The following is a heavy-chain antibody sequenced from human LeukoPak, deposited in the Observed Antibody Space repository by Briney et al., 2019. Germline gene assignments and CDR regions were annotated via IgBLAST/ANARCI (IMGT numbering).Heavy chain of an antibody. CDR2: IYSGGST. CDR3: ARESNYDY. V-gene: IGHV3-66*02. J-gene: IGHJ4*02. Sequence: GGSLRLSCAVSGVTVSSTYMSWVRQAPGKGLEWVSVIYSGGSTYYADSVKGRFTIARDNSKNTLYLQTNSLRAEDTAVYYCARESNYDYWGQGTLVTVSS. CDR1: GVTVSSTY.